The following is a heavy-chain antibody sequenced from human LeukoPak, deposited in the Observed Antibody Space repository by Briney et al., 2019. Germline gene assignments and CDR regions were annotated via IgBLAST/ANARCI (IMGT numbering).Heavy chain of an antibody. CDR2: IYYSGST. Sequence: ETLSLTCTVSGGSISSYYWSWIRQPPGKGLEWIGYIYYSGSTNYNPSLKSRVTISVDTSKNQFSLKLSSVTAADTAVYYCARASWAYCSGGSCPLDYWGQGTLVTVSS. J-gene: IGHJ4*02. CDR3: ARASWAYCSGGSCPLDY. V-gene: IGHV4-59*08. CDR1: GGSISSYY. D-gene: IGHD2-15*01.